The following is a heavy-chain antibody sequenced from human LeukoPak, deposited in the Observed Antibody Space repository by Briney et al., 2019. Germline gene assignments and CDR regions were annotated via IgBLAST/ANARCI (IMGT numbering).Heavy chain of an antibody. CDR1: GGSISSYY. CDR3: ARERAVTTYYYFDY. J-gene: IGHJ4*02. Sequence: SETLSLTCTVSGGSISSYYWSWIRQPPGKGLEWIGYIYYSGSTNYNPSPKSRVTISVDTSKNQFSLKLSSVTAADTAVYYCARERAVTTYYYFDYWGQGTLVTVPS. D-gene: IGHD4-17*01. CDR2: IYYSGST. V-gene: IGHV4-59*01.